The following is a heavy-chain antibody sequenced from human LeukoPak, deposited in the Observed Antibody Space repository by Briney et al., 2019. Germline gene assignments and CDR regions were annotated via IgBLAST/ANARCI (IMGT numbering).Heavy chain of an antibody. V-gene: IGHV3-33*02. CDR2: IWYDGSNR. J-gene: IGHJ4*02. CDR3: ARDQGTSVTAMVGGHFDY. Sequence: GRSLRLSCAASGFTFRGNGMHWFRQAPGKGLEWVAIIWYDGSNRYYADSAKGRFTISRDNSKNTLFLQMNSLTAEDTAVYYCARDQGTSVTAMVGGHFDYWGPGTLVTVSS. CDR1: GFTFRGNG. D-gene: IGHD4-17*01.